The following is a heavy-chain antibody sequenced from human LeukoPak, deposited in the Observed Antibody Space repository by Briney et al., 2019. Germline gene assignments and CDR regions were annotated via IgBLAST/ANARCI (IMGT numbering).Heavy chain of an antibody. Sequence: GGSLRLSCAASGFTFSSYGMHWVRQAPGKGLEWVAVISYDGSNKYYADSVKGRFTISRDNSKNTLYLQMNSLRAEDTAVYYCAKSGENSSGHYYFDYWGQGTLVTVSS. J-gene: IGHJ4*02. V-gene: IGHV3-30*18. CDR1: GFTFSSYG. D-gene: IGHD3-22*01. CDR3: AKSGENSSGHYYFDY. CDR2: ISYDGSNK.